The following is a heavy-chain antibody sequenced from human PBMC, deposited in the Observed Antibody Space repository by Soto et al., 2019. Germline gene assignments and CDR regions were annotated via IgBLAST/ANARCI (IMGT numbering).Heavy chain of an antibody. CDR2: IYYSGST. V-gene: IGHV4-31*03. CDR3: ARDTNDYVWGRYRYTRGYYYGMDV. J-gene: IGHJ6*02. Sequence: QVQLQESGPGLVKPSQTLSLTCTVSGGSISSGGYYWSWIRQHPGKGLEWIGYIYYSGSTYYNPSLKGRVTISVVTSKYQFALKLSSVTAADTAVYYCARDTNDYVWGRYRYTRGYYYGMDVWGQGTTVTVSS. CDR1: GGSISSGGYY. D-gene: IGHD3-16*02.